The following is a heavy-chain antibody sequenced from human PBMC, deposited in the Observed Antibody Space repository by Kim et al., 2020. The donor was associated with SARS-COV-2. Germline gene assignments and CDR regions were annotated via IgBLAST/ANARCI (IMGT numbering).Heavy chain of an antibody. J-gene: IGHJ4*02. CDR2: ISSSSSYI. Sequence: GGSLRLSCAASGFTFSSYSMNWVRQAPGKGLEWVSSISSSSSYIYYADSVKGRFTISRDNAKNSLYLQMNSLRAEDTAVYYCAREDLRDGYNSYWGQGTLVTVSS. V-gene: IGHV3-21*01. D-gene: IGHD5-12*01. CDR3: AREDLRDGYNSY. CDR1: GFTFSSYS.